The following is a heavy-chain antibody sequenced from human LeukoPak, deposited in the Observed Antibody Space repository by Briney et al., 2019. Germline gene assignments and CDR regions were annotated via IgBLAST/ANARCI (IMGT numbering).Heavy chain of an antibody. J-gene: IGHJ3*02. V-gene: IGHV4-59*01. CDR3: ARDLGWLSYAFDI. CDR2: IYYSGST. D-gene: IGHD3-16*02. Sequence: SETLSLTCTVSGGSISSYYWSWIRQPPGKGLEWIGYIYYSGSTNCNPSLKSRVTILVDTSKNQFSLKLSSVTAADTAVYYCARDLGWLSYAFDIWGQGTMVTVSS. CDR1: GGSISSYY.